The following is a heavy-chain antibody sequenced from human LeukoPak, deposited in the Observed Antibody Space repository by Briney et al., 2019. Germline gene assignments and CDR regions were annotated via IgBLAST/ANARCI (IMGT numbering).Heavy chain of an antibody. CDR2: IYTSGST. CDR3: ARATQYYDILTGYCT. CDR1: GGSISSYY. Sequence: SETLSLTCTVSGGSISSYYWSWIRQPAGKGLEWIGRIYTSGSTNYNPSLKSRVTISVDTSKNQFSLKLSSVTAADTAVYYCARATQYYDILTGYCTWGQGTLVTVSS. J-gene: IGHJ4*02. D-gene: IGHD3-9*01. V-gene: IGHV4-4*07.